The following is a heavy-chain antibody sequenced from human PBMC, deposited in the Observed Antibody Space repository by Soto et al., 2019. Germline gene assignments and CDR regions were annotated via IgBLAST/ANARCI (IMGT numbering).Heavy chain of an antibody. Sequence: EVQLAESGGGLVQPGGSLRLSCAASGFIFSNYAMHWVRQAPGKGLEYVSGISSNGGSTYYANSVKGRFIISRDNSKNTLYLQMGSLRAEDMAVYYCARDHCSSSNCYANYYYMDVWGKGTTVTVSS. CDR3: ARDHCSSSNCYANYYYMDV. CDR1: GFIFSNYA. J-gene: IGHJ6*03. V-gene: IGHV3-64*01. CDR2: ISSNGGST. D-gene: IGHD2-2*01.